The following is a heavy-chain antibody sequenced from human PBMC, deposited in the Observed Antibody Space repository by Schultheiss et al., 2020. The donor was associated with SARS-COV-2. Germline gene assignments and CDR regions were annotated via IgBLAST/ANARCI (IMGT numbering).Heavy chain of an antibody. CDR2: ISSSSSTI. CDR1: GFTFSSYS. CDR3: ARDTPNYDFWSGYYYYYYGMDV. D-gene: IGHD3-3*01. J-gene: IGHJ6*02. V-gene: IGHV3-48*02. Sequence: GGSLRLSCAASGFTFSSYSMNWVRQAPGKGLEWVSYISSSSSTIYYADSVKGRFTISRDNAKNSLYLQMNSLRDEDTAVYYCARDTPNYDFWSGYYYYYYGMDVWGQGTTVTVSS.